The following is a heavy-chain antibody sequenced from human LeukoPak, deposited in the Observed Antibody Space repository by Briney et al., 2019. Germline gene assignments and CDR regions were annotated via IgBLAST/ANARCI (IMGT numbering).Heavy chain of an antibody. J-gene: IGHJ4*02. CDR3: ARDSGYITIFGVVTRAHFDY. CDR2: ISSSSSYI. Sequence: GGSLRLSCAASGFTFSSYSMNWVRQAPGKGLEWVSSISSSSSYIYYADSVKGRFTISRDNAKNSLYLQMNSLRAEDTAVYYCARDSGYITIFGVVTRAHFDYWGQGTLVTVSS. CDR1: GFTFSSYS. D-gene: IGHD3-3*01. V-gene: IGHV3-21*01.